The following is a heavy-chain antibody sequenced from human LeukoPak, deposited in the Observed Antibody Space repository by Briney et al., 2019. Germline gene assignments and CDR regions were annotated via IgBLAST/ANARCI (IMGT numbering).Heavy chain of an antibody. Sequence: GGSLRLSCAASGFTFSSYGMSWVRQAPGKGLEWVSAISDSGTNTYYADSVKGRFTISRDNSKNTLFLEMNSLRAEDTAVYYCAKALTSGWYLDAFNIWGQGTMVTVSS. J-gene: IGHJ3*02. V-gene: IGHV3-23*01. CDR3: AKALTSGWYLDAFNI. D-gene: IGHD6-19*01. CDR1: GFTFSSYG. CDR2: ISDSGTNT.